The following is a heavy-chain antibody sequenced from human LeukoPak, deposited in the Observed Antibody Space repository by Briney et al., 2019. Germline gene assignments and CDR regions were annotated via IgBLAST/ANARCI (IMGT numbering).Heavy chain of an antibody. J-gene: IGHJ5*02. Sequence: SETLSLTCTVSRGSVNSTIYYWGWIRQPPGRGLEWIGSVYYTGSTYYSPSLKSRVAMSVDTSKNQFSLKLSSVTAADTAVYYCARKVGRPFETNNWFDPWGQGTLVTVSS. CDR3: ARKVGRPFETNNWFDP. CDR1: RGSVNSTIYY. D-gene: IGHD2-8*01. CDR2: VYYTGST. V-gene: IGHV4-39*01.